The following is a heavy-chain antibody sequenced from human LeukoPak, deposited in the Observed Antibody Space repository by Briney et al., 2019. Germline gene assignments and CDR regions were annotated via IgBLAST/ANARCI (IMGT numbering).Heavy chain of an antibody. V-gene: IGHV4-34*01. CDR3: AHSVFYDSTAAY. CDR2: INHSGST. J-gene: IGHJ4*02. D-gene: IGHD3-22*01. CDR1: GESFGLYY. Sequence: PSETLSLTCAVYGESFGLYYWTWIRQPPGKGLEWIGEINHSGSTNYNPSLMCRVTISVDTSKTQFSLKLSSVTAADTAVYYCAHSVFYDSTAAYWGQGTLVAVSS.